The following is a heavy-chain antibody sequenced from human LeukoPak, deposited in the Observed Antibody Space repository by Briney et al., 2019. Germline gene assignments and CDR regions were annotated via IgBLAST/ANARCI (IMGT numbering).Heavy chain of an antibody. V-gene: IGHV4-39*01. CDR3: ASEGTIFGVISVGWFDP. CDR1: GGSISSSSYY. Sequence: PSETLSLTCTVSGGSISSSSYYWGWIRQPPGKGLEWIGSINYSGSTYYNPSLKSRVTISVDTSKNQFSLKLRSVTAADTSVYYYASEGTIFGVISVGWFDPWGQGTLVTVSS. CDR2: INYSGST. D-gene: IGHD3-3*01. J-gene: IGHJ5*02.